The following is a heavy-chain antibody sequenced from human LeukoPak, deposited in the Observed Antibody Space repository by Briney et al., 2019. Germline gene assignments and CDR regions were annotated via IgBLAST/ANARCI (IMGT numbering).Heavy chain of an antibody. J-gene: IGHJ4*02. D-gene: IGHD6-13*01. CDR1: GFTFSSYW. V-gene: IGHV3-7*01. CDR2: INQDGSEQ. CDR3: ARGGAAAARKRGVDY. Sequence: GVSLRLSCAASGFTFSSYWMSWVRQAPGKGLEWVANINQDGSEQYYVDSVKGRFTISRDNTKNSLYLQMNSLRAEDTAVYYCARGGAAAARKRGVDYWGQGTLVTVSS.